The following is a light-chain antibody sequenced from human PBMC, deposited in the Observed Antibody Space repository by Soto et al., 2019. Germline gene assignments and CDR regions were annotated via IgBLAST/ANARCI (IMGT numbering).Light chain of an antibody. CDR1: QRIVSS. Sequence: EIVLTQSPATLSLSPGERATLSCRASQRIVSSLAWYQQKAGQAPRLLIYGDSTRAAGVPARFSGSGSGTDFTLTISGLETEDFAVYFCLHRNNWPPRFTFGPGTAV. J-gene: IGKJ3*01. V-gene: IGKV3-11*01. CDR3: LHRNNWPPRFT. CDR2: GDS.